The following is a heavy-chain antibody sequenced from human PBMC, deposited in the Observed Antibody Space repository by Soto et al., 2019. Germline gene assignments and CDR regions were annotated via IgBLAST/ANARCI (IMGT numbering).Heavy chain of an antibody. CDR1: GFTFSSYS. CDR2: ISSSSSYI. D-gene: IGHD1-7*01. CDR3: ARDFKSTTDNLNLPYYYYGMDV. V-gene: IGHV3-21*01. Sequence: EVQLVESGGGLVKPGGSLRLSCAASGFTFSSYSMNWVRQAPGKGLEWVSSISSSSSYIYYADSVKGRFTISRDNAKNSLYLPMNSLRAEDTAVYYCARDFKSTTDNLNLPYYYYGMDVWGQGTTVTVSS. J-gene: IGHJ6*02.